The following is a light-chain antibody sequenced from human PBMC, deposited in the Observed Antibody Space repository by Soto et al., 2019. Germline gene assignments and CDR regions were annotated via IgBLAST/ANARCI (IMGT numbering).Light chain of an antibody. Sequence: QITPCSGSLSSSILGRDTISCRARQSISKYLNWEQQKPGKAPNLLIYGASRLESGVPTRFSGSGSGTEFTLTNNRLQPQNFATFHCQQSYDTPLTFGQGTRLE. CDR3: QQSYDTPLT. J-gene: IGKJ5*01. CDR1: QSISKY. V-gene: IGKV1-39*01. CDR2: GAS.